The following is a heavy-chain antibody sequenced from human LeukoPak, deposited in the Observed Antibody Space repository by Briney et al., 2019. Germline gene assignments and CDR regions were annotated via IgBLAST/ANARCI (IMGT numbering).Heavy chain of an antibody. V-gene: IGHV3-23*01. J-gene: IGHJ3*02. Sequence: DSVKGRFTISRDNSKNTLYLQMNSLRAEDTAVYYCAKDSCSGGYYDILTGYYSGCAFDIWGQGTMVTVSS. D-gene: IGHD3-9*01. CDR3: AKDSCSGGYYDILTGYYSGCAFDI.